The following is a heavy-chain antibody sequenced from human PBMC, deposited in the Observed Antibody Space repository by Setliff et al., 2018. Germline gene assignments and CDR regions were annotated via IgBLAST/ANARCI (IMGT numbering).Heavy chain of an antibody. J-gene: IGHJ6*03. V-gene: IGHV4-38-2*02. D-gene: IGHD3-3*02. CDR2: LYHSGTT. CDR3: AREGRSSISGWYMDV. CDR1: GFSITSGYF. Sequence: NPSETLSLTCAVSGFSITSGYFWGWIRQPPGKGLEWIGSLYHSGTTYYNPSLKSRVTISVDTSKNQFSLNLTSVTAADTAVYFCAREGRSSISGWYMDVWGRGTTVTVSS.